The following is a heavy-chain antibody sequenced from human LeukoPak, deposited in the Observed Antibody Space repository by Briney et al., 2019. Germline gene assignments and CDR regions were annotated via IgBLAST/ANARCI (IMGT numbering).Heavy chain of an antibody. Sequence: SETLSLTCTVSGGSISSYYWSWIRQPPGKGLEWIGYIYYSVSTNYNPSLKSRVTISVDTSKNQFSLKLSSVTAADTAVYYCARYSNYWFRYWGQGTLVTVSS. J-gene: IGHJ4*02. D-gene: IGHD4-11*01. V-gene: IGHV4-59*01. CDR2: IYYSVST. CDR3: ARYSNYWFRY. CDR1: GGSISSYY.